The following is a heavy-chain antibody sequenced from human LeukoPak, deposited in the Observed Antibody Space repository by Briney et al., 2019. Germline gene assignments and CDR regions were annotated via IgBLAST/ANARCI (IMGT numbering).Heavy chain of an antibody. V-gene: IGHV3-21*01. J-gene: IGHJ4*02. CDR3: ARDLRALYYCGSGSYYRGFDY. Sequence: NTGGSLRLSCAASGFTFSSYSMNWVRQAPGKGLEWVSSISSSSSYIYYADSVKGRFTISRDNAKNSLYLQMNSLRAEDTAVYYCARDLRALYYCGSGSYYRGFDYWGQGTLVTVSS. D-gene: IGHD3-10*01. CDR1: GFTFSSYS. CDR2: ISSSSSYI.